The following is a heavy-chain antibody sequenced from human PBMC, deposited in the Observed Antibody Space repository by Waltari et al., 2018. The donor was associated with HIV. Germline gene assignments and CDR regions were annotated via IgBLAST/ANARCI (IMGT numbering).Heavy chain of an antibody. D-gene: IGHD4-17*01. CDR1: GGSISSSPYY. J-gene: IGHJ5*02. CDR3: ASRGGTVTTRRFDP. CDR2: IYYSGST. Sequence: QLQLQESGPGLVKPSKTLSLTCTVSGGSISSSPYYWGWIRQPPGKGLEWIGSIYYSGSTYSNPSLKSRVTISVDTSKNQFSLKLSSVTAADTAVYYCASRGGTVTTRRFDPWGQGTLVTVSS. V-gene: IGHV4-39*01.